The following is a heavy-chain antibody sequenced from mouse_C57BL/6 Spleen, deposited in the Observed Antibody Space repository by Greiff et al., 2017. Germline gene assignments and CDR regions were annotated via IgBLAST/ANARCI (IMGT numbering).Heavy chain of an antibody. CDR3: ASSGTGTGYY. V-gene: IGHV1-52*01. D-gene: IGHD4-1*01. CDR2: INPSDSET. J-gene: IGHJ2*01. CDR1: GYTFTSYW. Sequence: VQLQQPGAELVRPGSSVKLSCKASGYTFTSYWMHWVKQRPIQGLEWIGNINPSDSETHYNQKFKDKATLTVDKSSSTDYMQLSSLTSEDSAVYYCASSGTGTGYYWGQGTTLTVSS.